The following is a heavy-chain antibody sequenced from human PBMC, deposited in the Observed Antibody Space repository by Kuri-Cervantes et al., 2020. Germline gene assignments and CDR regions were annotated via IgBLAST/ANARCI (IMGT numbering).Heavy chain of an antibody. CDR1: GFSFGSYG. D-gene: IGHD1-26*01. CDR3: AKDKVGSLGFDC. J-gene: IGHJ4*02. V-gene: IGHV3-33*06. Sequence: LSLTCAASGFSFGSYGMRWVRQAPGKGLEWVALIWSDAAGQYYVHSVRGRFTISRDNSRNIMYLQMNSLKVEDTAVYYCAKDKVGSLGFDCWGQGTLVTVSS. CDR2: IWSDAAGQ.